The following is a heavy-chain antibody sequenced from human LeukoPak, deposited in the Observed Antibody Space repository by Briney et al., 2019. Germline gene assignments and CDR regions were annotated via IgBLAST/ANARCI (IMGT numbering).Heavy chain of an antibody. D-gene: IGHD4-17*01. CDR2: MSHDGSNI. V-gene: IGHV3-30*14. CDR1: GFTFSNYV. J-gene: IGHJ4*02. CDR3: ARESFGDYYFDY. Sequence: PGGSLRLSCASSGFTFSNYVLYWVRQAPGKGLEWVAGMSHDGSNIYYADPVEGRFTVSRDNSKNTLYLQMNSLRVEDTAVYSCARESFGDYYFDYWGQGTLVTVSS.